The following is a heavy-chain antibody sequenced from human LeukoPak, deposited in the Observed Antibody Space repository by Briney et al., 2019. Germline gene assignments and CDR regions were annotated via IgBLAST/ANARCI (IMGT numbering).Heavy chain of an antibody. CDR1: GYTFTNYA. V-gene: IGHV1-3*03. Sequence: GASVKVSCKSSGYTFTNYAMHWVRQAPGQRLEWMGWINAGSGDTKYSQEFQGRVTITRDTSASTAYMELSSLRSEDMAVYYCARVSYDFWSGYQSHIFDFWGQGTLVTVSS. CDR2: INAGSGDT. CDR3: ARVSYDFWSGYQSHIFDF. D-gene: IGHD3-3*01. J-gene: IGHJ4*02.